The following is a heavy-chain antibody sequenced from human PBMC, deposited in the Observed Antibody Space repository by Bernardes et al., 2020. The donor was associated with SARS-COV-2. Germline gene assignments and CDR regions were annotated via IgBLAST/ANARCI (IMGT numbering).Heavy chain of an antibody. CDR3: TTGGAITIFGVVIVVAALGS. CDR2: IKSKTDGGTT. J-gene: IGHJ3*02. V-gene: IGHV3-15*01. D-gene: IGHD3-3*01. CDR1: GFTFSNAW. Sequence: GGSLRLSCAASGFTFSNAWMSWVRQAPGKGLEWVGRIKSKTDGGTTDYAAPVKGRFTISRDDSKNTLYLQMNSLKTEDTAVYYCTTGGAITIFGVVIVVAALGSWGHGKMVTVSS.